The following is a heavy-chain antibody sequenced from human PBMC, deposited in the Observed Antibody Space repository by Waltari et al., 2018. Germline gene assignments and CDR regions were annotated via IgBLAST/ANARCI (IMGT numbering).Heavy chain of an antibody. V-gene: IGHV3-9*01. Sequence: EVQLVESGGGLVKPGGSLRLSCAASGFTFDDYAMHWVRQAPGKGLEWVSGISWNSGSIGYADSVKGRFTISRDNAKNSLYLQMNSLRAEDTALYYCAKDHVLVGAVAGTPAYFDYWGQGTLVTVSS. CDR2: ISWNSGSI. D-gene: IGHD6-19*01. J-gene: IGHJ4*02. CDR3: AKDHVLVGAVAGTPAYFDY. CDR1: GFTFDDYA.